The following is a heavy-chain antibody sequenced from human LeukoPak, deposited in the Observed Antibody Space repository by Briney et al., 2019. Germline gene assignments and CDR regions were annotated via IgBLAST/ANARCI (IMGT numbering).Heavy chain of an antibody. J-gene: IGHJ4*02. CDR2: ISGSGGST. Sequence: PGGSLRLSCAASGFTFGSYAMSWVRQAPGKGLEWVSAISGSGGSTYYADSVKGRFTISRDNSKNTLYPQTNSLRAEDTAVYYCAKDLAYGSGSYYNGYWGQGTLVTVSS. V-gene: IGHV3-23*01. D-gene: IGHD3-10*01. CDR1: GFTFGSYA. CDR3: AKDLAYGSGSYYNGY.